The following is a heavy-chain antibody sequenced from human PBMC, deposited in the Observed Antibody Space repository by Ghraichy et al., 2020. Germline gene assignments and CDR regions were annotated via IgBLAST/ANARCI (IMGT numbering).Heavy chain of an antibody. CDR1: GFTFSSYW. CDR3: ARGPSGGNSLGY. CDR2: IKQGGSEK. V-gene: IGHV3-7*01. D-gene: IGHD4-23*01. Sequence: GESLNISCAASGFTFSSYWMSWVRQAPGKGLEWVANIKQGGSEKYYVDSVKGRFTISRDNAKNSLYLQMNSLRAEDTAVYYCARGPSGGNSLGYWGQGTLVTVSS. J-gene: IGHJ4*02.